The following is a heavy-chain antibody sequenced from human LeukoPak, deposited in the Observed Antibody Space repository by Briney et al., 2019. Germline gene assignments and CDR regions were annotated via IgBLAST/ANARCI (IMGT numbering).Heavy chain of an antibody. V-gene: IGHV3-74*03. J-gene: IGHJ3*02. Sequence: GGSLRLSCAASGFTFSSYWMHWVRQAPGKGLVWVSRINSDGSRTTYADTVKGRFTISRDNAKNTLYLLMNSLRAEDTAVYYGASLFLCYGCSSSSDSFDIWGQGTMVTVSS. CDR1: GFTFSSYW. CDR2: INSDGSRT. D-gene: IGHD6-6*01. CDR3: ASLFLCYGCSSSSDSFDI.